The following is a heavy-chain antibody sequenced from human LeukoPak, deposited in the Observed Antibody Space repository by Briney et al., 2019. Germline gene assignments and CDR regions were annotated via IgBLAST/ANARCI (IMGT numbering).Heavy chain of an antibody. CDR1: GASFSSNTYY. D-gene: IGHD2-21*01. CDR2: IFNAGST. V-gene: IGHV4-39*01. J-gene: IGHJ3*02. Sequence: PSETLSLTCTVSGASFSSNTYYWAWIRQPPGKGLEWIGSIFNAGSTFYNPSLTSRVTISVDTSKNQFSLRLSSVTAADTAMYYCARNMTNIIVAERIGAFDIWGQGTMVTVSS. CDR3: ARNMTNIIVAERIGAFDI.